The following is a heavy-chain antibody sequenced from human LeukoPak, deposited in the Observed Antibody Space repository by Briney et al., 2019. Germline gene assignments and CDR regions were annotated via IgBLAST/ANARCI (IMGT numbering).Heavy chain of an antibody. D-gene: IGHD2-21*02. CDR1: GGTFSSYA. CDR3: ASTEAYCGGDCYSFDY. CDR2: IIPIFGTA. Sequence: SVTVSCKASGGTFSSYAISWVRQAPGQGLEWMGGIIPIFGTANYAQKFQGRVTITADESTSTAYMELSSLRSEDTAVYYCASTEAYCGGDCYSFDYWGQGTLVTVSS. V-gene: IGHV1-69*13. J-gene: IGHJ4*02.